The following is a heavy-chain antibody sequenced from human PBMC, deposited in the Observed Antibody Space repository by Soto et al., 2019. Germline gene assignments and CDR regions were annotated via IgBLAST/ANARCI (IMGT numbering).Heavy chain of an antibody. CDR1: GFTFSSYS. Sequence: VGSLRLSCAASGFTFSSYSMNWVRQAPGKGLEWVSSISSSSSYIYYADSVKGRFTISRDNAKNSLYLQMNSLRAEDTAVYYCARGYYYDSSGPDAFDIWGQGAMVTVSS. CDR2: ISSSSSYI. J-gene: IGHJ3*02. V-gene: IGHV3-21*01. CDR3: ARGYYYDSSGPDAFDI. D-gene: IGHD3-22*01.